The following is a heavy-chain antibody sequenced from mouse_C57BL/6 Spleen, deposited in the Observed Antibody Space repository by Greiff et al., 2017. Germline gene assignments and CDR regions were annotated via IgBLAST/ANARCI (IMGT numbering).Heavy chain of an antibody. Sequence: VQLQQSGAELARPGASVKLSCKASGYTFTSYGISWVKQRTGQGLEWIGEIYPRSGNTYYNEKFKGKATLTADKSSSTAYMELRSLTSEDSAVYFCAREEIYDGYSYYFDYWGQGTTRTVSS. J-gene: IGHJ2*01. CDR1: GYTFTSYG. CDR3: AREEIYDGYSYYFDY. V-gene: IGHV1-81*01. D-gene: IGHD2-3*01. CDR2: IYPRSGNT.